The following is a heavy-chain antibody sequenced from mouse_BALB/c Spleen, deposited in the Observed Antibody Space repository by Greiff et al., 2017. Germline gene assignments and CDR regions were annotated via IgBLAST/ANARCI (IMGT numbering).Heavy chain of an antibody. Sequence: EVKLVESGPGLVKPSQSLSLTCTVTGYSITSDYAWNWIRQFPGNKLEWMGYISYSGSTSYNPSLKSRISITRDTSKNQFFLQLNSVTTEDTATYYCAHGYDRAWFAYWGQGTLVTVSA. J-gene: IGHJ3*01. CDR2: ISYSGST. D-gene: IGHD2-2*01. V-gene: IGHV3-2*02. CDR3: AHGYDRAWFAY. CDR1: GYSITSDYA.